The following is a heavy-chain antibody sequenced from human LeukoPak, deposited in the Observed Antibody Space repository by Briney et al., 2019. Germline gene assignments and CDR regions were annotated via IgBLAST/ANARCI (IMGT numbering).Heavy chain of an antibody. D-gene: IGHD1-7*01. CDR1: GFTFSGSA. Sequence: SGGSLRLSCAASGFTFSGSAMHWVRQASGKGLEWIGRIRSKANSYATAYAASVKGRFTMSRDDSKNTAYLEMNSLKTEDTAVYYCTKGWELPNWFDPWGQGTLVTVSS. CDR3: TKGWELPNWFDP. J-gene: IGHJ5*02. V-gene: IGHV3-73*01. CDR2: IRSKANSYAT.